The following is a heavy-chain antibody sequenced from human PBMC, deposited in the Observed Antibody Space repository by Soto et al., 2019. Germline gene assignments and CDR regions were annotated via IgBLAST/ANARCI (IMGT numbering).Heavy chain of an antibody. CDR3: ASPDGNGNYGMDV. D-gene: IGHD1-1*01. J-gene: IGHJ6*02. V-gene: IGHV4-39*01. CDR1: GGSISSSSYY. CDR2: IYYSGST. Sequence: QLQLQESGPGLVKPSETLSLTCTVSGGSISSSSYYWGWIRQPPGKGLEWIGSIYYSGSTYYNPSLKSRVTISVDTSKNQFSLKLSSVTAADTAVYYCASPDGNGNYGMDVWGQGTTVTVSS.